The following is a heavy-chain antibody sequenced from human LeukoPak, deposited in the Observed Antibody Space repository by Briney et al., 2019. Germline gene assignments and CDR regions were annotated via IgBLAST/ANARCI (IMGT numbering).Heavy chain of an antibody. D-gene: IGHD1-7*01. J-gene: IGHJ4*02. CDR3: ARRSNWNYSFL. CDR2: INHSGST. Sequence: SETLSLTCAVYGGSFSGYYWSWIRQPPGKGLEWIGEINHSGSTNYNPSLKSRATISVDTSKNQFSLKLSSVTAADTAVYYCARRSNWNYSFLWGQGTLVTVSS. CDR1: GGSFSGYY. V-gene: IGHV4-34*01.